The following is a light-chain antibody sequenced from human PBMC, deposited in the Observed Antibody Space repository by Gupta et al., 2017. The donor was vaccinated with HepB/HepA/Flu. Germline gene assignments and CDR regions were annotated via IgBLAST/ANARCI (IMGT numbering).Light chain of an antibody. CDR2: DVS. CDR1: SSDVGAYNY. Sequence: QSALTHPASVSGSPGPSITISCTGTSSDVGAYNYVSGYQQSPGKAPILMIYDVSQRPSGVSNRFSGSQSGTTASPTISGLQAEDEAYYYCTSYTSSTAVVFGGGTKVTVL. CDR3: TSYTSSTAVV. V-gene: IGLV2-14*03. J-gene: IGLJ2*01.